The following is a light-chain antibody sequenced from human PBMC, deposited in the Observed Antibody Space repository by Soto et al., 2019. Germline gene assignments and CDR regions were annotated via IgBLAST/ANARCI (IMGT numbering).Light chain of an antibody. J-gene: IGKJ5*01. CDR1: QSVSSY. CDR3: QQYGSSPIT. V-gene: IGKV3-20*01. Sequence: EIVMTQSPATLSLSPGERVTLSCRASQSVSSYLAWYQQKPGQAPRLLIYGASSRATGIPDRFSGSGSGTEFTLTISRLKPEDFEVYYCQQYGSSPITFGQGTRLEIK. CDR2: GAS.